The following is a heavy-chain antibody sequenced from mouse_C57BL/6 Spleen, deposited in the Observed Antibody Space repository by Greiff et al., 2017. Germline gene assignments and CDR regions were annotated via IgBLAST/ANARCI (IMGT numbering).Heavy chain of an antibody. J-gene: IGHJ2*01. Sequence: DVHLVESGGGLVKPGGSLKLSCAASGFTFSSYTMSWVRQTPEKRLEWVATISGGGGNTYYPDSVKGRCTISRDNAKNTLYLQMSSLRSEDTALYDCARGVGSSDYYFDDWGQGTTLTVSS. CDR1: GFTFSSYT. CDR3: ARGVGSSDYYFDD. D-gene: IGHD3-2*02. CDR2: ISGGGGNT. V-gene: IGHV5-9*01.